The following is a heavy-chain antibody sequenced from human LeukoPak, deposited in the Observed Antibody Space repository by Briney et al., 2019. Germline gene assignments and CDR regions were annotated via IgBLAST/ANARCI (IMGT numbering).Heavy chain of an antibody. D-gene: IGHD4-11*01. CDR3: ARGGTVTNDY. Sequence: PGGSPRLSCAASGFTFSSYSMNWVRQAPGKGLEWVSSISSSSSYIYYADSVKGRFTISRDNAKNSLYLQMNSLRAEDTAVYYCARGGTVTNDYWGQGTLVTVSS. CDR1: GFTFSSYS. CDR2: ISSSSSYI. J-gene: IGHJ4*02. V-gene: IGHV3-21*01.